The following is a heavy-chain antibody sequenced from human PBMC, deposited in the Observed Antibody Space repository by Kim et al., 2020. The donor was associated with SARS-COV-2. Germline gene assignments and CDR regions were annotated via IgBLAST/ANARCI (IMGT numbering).Heavy chain of an antibody. D-gene: IGHD6-6*01. CDR3: ARGPQLWLGWGNYSSSSDYYYYYGMDV. CDR1: GYTFTSYD. V-gene: IGHV1-8*01. Sequence: ASVKVSCKASGYTFTSYDINWVRQATGQGLEWMGWMNPNSGNTGYAQKFQGRVTMTRNTSISTAYMELSSLRSEDTAVYYCARGPQLWLGWGNYSSSSDYYYYYGMDVWGQGTTVTVSS. CDR2: MNPNSGNT. J-gene: IGHJ6*02.